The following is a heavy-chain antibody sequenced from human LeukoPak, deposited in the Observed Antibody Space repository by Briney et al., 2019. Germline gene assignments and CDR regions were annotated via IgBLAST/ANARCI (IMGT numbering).Heavy chain of an antibody. V-gene: IGHV4-31*03. CDR1: GGSISRGAYY. D-gene: IGHD6-19*01. Sequence: PSQTLSLTCTVSGGSISRGAYYWSWIRQYPGKGLEWIGYIYYSGSTSYNPSLQSRVTISVDTSKNQFSLKLSSVTAADTAVCYCARVSGAVAGPEQYYFDYWGQGSLVTVSS. CDR2: IYYSGST. CDR3: ARVSGAVAGPEQYYFDY. J-gene: IGHJ4*02.